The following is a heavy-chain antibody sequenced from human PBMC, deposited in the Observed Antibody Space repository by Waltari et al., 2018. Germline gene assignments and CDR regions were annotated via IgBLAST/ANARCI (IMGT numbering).Heavy chain of an antibody. CDR1: GYIFANFY. D-gene: IGHD5-18*01. Sequence: QVQLMQSGTEVKKPGASVKISCKASGYIFANFYIHWVRQAPGQGLDWMGVINPGGTTTHFSHKSQARITVTRDPSTDTVYMELSSLTSEDTAVYYCVREKYSNGWYGYFEFWGQGTLVTVSS. CDR2: INPGGTTT. J-gene: IGHJ4*02. V-gene: IGHV1-46*01. CDR3: VREKYSNGWYGYFEF.